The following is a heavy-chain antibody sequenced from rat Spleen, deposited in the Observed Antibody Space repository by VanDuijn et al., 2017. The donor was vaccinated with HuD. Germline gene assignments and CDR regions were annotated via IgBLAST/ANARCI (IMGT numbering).Heavy chain of an antibody. Sequence: EVQLVESDGGLVQPGRSLKLSCAASGFTFSDYYMAWVRQAPAKGLEWVATISSDGRRNYYRDSVKGRFTISRDNAKSTLSLQMDSLRSEDSATYYCTREGYDGTSSGFDYWGQGVMVTVSS. CDR2: ISSDGRRN. CDR1: GFTFSDYY. V-gene: IGHV5-29*01. D-gene: IGHD1-12*02. CDR3: TREGYDGTSSGFDY. J-gene: IGHJ2*01.